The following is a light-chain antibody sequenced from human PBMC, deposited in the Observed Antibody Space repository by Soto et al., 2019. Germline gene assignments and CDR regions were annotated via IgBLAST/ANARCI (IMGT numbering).Light chain of an antibody. CDR1: SNDIGSYKY. J-gene: IGLJ2*01. Sequence: QSALTQPPSASGSPGQSVTISCIGTSNDIGSYKYVSWYQQHPGKAPKLMIYEVTKRPSGVPDRFSGSKSGSTASLTVSGLQAEDEADYYCTSYVGGNNFVFGGGTKVTVL. V-gene: IGLV2-8*01. CDR2: EVT. CDR3: TSYVGGNNFV.